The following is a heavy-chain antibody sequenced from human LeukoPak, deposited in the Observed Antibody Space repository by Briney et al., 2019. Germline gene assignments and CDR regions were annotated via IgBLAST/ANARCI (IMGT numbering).Heavy chain of an antibody. V-gene: IGHV3-30*18. Sequence: PGVSLRLSCAASGFTFRNYGLHWVRQAPGKGLEWLAVIRYDGTYKYYADSMQGRFTISRDNSKNTLYLQMNSLRAEDTAVYYCAKEYCPISGCYAEDSVFDIWGQGTMVTVSS. CDR3: AKEYCPISGCYAEDSVFDI. D-gene: IGHD2-2*01. J-gene: IGHJ3*02. CDR2: IRYDGTYK. CDR1: GFTFRNYG.